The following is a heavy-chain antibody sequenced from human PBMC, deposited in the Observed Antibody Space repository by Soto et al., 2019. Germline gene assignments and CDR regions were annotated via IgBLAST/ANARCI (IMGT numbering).Heavy chain of an antibody. D-gene: IGHD3-16*01. CDR1: GFSFSNYW. V-gene: IGHV3-7*04. CDR2: MKEDGSEK. Sequence: GGVLRLSCVASGFSFSNYWMGWVRQAPGKGLEWVANMKEDGSEKYYLDSVKGRFTISRDNAKNSLFLQMNSLRGEDTAVYYCAGGVYELDPWGQGTLVTVSS. J-gene: IGHJ5*02. CDR3: AGGVYELDP.